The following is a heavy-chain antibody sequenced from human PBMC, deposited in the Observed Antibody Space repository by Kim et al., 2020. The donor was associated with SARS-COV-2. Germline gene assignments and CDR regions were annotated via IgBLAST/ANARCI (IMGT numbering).Heavy chain of an antibody. CDR1: GYTFTGYY. V-gene: IGHV1-2*06. J-gene: IGHJ4*02. CDR3: ASHLSSGWYSPFDY. CDR2: INPNSGGT. D-gene: IGHD6-19*01. Sequence: ASVKVSCKASGYTFTGYYMHWVRQAPGQGLEWMGRINPNSGGTNYAQKFQGRVTMTRDTSISTAYMELSRLRSDDTAVYYCASHLSSGWYSPFDYWGQGTLVTVSS.